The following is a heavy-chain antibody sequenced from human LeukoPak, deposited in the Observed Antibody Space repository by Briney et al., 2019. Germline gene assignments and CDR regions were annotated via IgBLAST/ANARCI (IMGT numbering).Heavy chain of an antibody. V-gene: IGHV3-23*01. CDR1: GFTFSSYA. D-gene: IGHD1-26*01. CDR3: AKSRGESRGASNY. J-gene: IGHJ4*02. Sequence: GGSLRPSCAASGFTFSSYAMNWVRQAPGKGLDWVSFISGSGDTTYYADSVKGRFTISRDSSKNTLYLQMNSLRAEDTAVYYCAKSRGESRGASNYWGQGTLVTVSS. CDR2: ISGSGDTT.